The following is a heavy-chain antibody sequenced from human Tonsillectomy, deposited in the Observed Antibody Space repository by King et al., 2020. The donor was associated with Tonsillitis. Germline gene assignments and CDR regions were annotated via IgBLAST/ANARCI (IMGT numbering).Heavy chain of an antibody. D-gene: IGHD4-23*01. CDR2: IYYSGSTSGST. J-gene: IGHJ4*02. Sequence: VQLQESGPGLVKPSETLSLTCTVSGGSISSYYWSWIRQPPGKELEWIGYIYYSGSTSGSTNYNPSLKSRVTISVDTSKNQFSLKLSSVTAADTAVYYCARHGTTVVTSLDSWGQGTLVTVSS. V-gene: IGHV4-59*08. CDR1: GGSISSYY. CDR3: ARHGTTVVTSLDS.